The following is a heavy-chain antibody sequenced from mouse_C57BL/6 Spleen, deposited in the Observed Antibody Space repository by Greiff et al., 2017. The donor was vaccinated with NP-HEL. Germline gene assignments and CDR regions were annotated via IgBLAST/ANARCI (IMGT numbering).Heavy chain of an antibody. V-gene: IGHV1-53*01. J-gene: IGHJ1*03. CDR1: GYTFTSYW. CDR2: INPSNGGT. Sequence: QVHVKQSGTELVKPGASVKLSCKASGYTFTSYWMHWVKQRPGQGLEWIGNINPSNGGTNYNEKFKSKATLTVDKSSSTAYMQLSSLTSEDSAVYYCARGNYWYFDVWGTGTTVTVSS. CDR3: ARGNYWYFDV. D-gene: IGHD2-1*01.